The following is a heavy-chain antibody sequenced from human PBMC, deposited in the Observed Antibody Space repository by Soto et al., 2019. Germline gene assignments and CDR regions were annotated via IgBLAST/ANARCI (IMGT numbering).Heavy chain of an antibody. CDR2: INPGNGDT. V-gene: IGHV1-3*01. J-gene: IGHJ4*02. CDR3: ARNSYISGDDDSYYFDY. CDR1: GYTFTRYA. Sequence: ASGKVSCKASGYTFTRYAMHWVRQAPGQRPEWMGWINPGNGDTKYSEKLQGRVTFTRDTSATTIYMELSSLRSEDTALYYCARNSYISGDDDSYYFDYWGQGTPVTVSS. D-gene: IGHD2-21*02.